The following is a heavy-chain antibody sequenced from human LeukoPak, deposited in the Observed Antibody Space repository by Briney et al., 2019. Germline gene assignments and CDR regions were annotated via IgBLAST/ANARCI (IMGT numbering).Heavy chain of an antibody. D-gene: IGHD7-27*01. CDR3: AREGTGDVDY. Sequence: GGSLRLSCAASGFTFSSYAMHWVRQAPGKGLEYVSAISSNGGSTHYANSVKGRFTISRDNSKNTLYLQMGSLRAEDMAVYYCAREGTGDVDYWGQGTLVTVSS. V-gene: IGHV3-64*01. CDR2: ISSNGGST. CDR1: GFTFSSYA. J-gene: IGHJ4*02.